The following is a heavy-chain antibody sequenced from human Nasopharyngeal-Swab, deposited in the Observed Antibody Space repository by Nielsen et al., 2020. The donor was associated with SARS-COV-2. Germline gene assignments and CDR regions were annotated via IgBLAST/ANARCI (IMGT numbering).Heavy chain of an antibody. Sequence: GGSLRLSCAASGFTFDDYAMHWVRQAPGKGLAWVSSISSSSSYIYYADSVKGRFTLSRDNAKNSLYLLMNSLRAEDTAVYYCARDIYYMGATTTPNYYYYGMDVWGQGTTVTVSS. CDR3: ARDIYYMGATTTPNYYYYGMDV. J-gene: IGHJ6*02. D-gene: IGHD1-26*01. CDR1: GFTFDDYA. CDR2: ISSSSSYI. V-gene: IGHV3-21*01.